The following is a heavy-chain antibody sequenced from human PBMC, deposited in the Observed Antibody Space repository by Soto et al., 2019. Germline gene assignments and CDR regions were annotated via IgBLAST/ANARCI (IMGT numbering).Heavy chain of an antibody. V-gene: IGHV3-21*01. CDR1: GFTFGTYS. Sequence: ESGGGLVKPGGSLRLSCAASGFTFGTYSMNWVRQAPGKGLEWVSFISTSGRNTYYADSVKGRFTISRENAKNSVFLQMNSLRAEDTAVYYCARPLASVTIYGEGIDYWGQGTLVTVSS. J-gene: IGHJ4*02. CDR3: ARPLASVTIYGEGIDY. CDR2: ISTSGRNT. D-gene: IGHD3-3*01.